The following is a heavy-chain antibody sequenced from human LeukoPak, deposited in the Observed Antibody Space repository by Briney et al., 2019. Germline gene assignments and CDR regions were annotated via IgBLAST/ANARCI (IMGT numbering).Heavy chain of an antibody. V-gene: IGHV4-34*01. Sequence: SETLSLTCAVYGGSFSGYYWSWIRQPPGKGLEWIGEINHSGGTNYNPSLKSRVTISVDTSKNQFSLKLSSVTAADTAVYYCASWEPPVDYWGQGTLVTVSS. J-gene: IGHJ4*02. CDR3: ASWEPPVDY. CDR1: GGSFSGYY. D-gene: IGHD1-26*01. CDR2: INHSGGT.